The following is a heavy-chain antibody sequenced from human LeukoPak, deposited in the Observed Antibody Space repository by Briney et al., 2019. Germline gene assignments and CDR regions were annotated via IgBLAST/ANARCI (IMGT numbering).Heavy chain of an antibody. D-gene: IGHD3-10*02. CDR2: LRYDETTK. CDR1: GFTFSNFG. J-gene: IGHJ6*04. Sequence: GGSLRLSCAASGFTFSNFGMNWVRQSPGKGLEWLAFLRYDETTKNYADSVKGRFTISRDNAKNSLYLQMNSLRAEDTAVYYCAELGITMIGGVWGKGTTVTISS. CDR3: AELGITMIGGV. V-gene: IGHV3-30*02.